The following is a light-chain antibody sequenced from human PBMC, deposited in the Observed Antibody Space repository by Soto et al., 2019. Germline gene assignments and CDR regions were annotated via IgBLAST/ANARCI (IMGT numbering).Light chain of an antibody. Sequence: IVMTQSPATLSVSPGEGVTLSCRASQSVSSSYIAWYQQRPGQTPSLLIYGASTRATGIPDRFSGSRSGTDFTLTISRLEPEDFAVYFCQLYGSSRWTFGQGTKVDIK. J-gene: IGKJ1*01. CDR1: QSVSSSY. CDR3: QLYGSSRWT. V-gene: IGKV3-20*01. CDR2: GAS.